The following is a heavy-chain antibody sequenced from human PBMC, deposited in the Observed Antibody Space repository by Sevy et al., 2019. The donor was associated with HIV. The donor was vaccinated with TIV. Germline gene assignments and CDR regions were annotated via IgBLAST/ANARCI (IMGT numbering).Heavy chain of an antibody. D-gene: IGHD3-16*01. J-gene: IGHJ6*02. V-gene: IGHV3-30*18. CDR3: AKNRPPGGSYFSRHGMDV. CDR2: ISHDGSYR. CDR1: GFTFSTYD. Sequence: GGSLRLSCAASGFTFSTYDMHWVRQAPGKGLEWVAIISHDGSYRYYADSVRGRFSMSRDNSNNIMYLQMNGLSIEDTALYYCAKNRPPGGSYFSRHGMDVWGRGTTVTVPS.